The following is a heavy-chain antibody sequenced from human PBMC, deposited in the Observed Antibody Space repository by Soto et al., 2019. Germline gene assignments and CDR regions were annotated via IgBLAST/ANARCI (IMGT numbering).Heavy chain of an antibody. D-gene: IGHD6-19*01. Sequence: EVQLVESGGGLVQPGRSLRLSCAASGFTFDDYAMHWVRQAPGKVLEWVSGISWNSGSIGYADSVKGRFTISRDNAKNSLYLQMNSLRAEDTALYYCAKDVSGAVYWGQGTLVTVSS. CDR3: AKDVSGAVY. CDR1: GFTFDDYA. CDR2: ISWNSGSI. V-gene: IGHV3-9*01. J-gene: IGHJ4*02.